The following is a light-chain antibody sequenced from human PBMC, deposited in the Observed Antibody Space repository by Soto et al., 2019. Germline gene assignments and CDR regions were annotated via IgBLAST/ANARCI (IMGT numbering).Light chain of an antibody. V-gene: IGKV1-39*01. Sequence: DIQMTQSPSSLSASVGDRVSITCRASQSLSGYLNWYQQRPGKAPRLLIVGASSLQSGATSRFSGSETGTDFTLTISSLQAEDFATYYCQQSYSIPFTFGPGTKVDIK. J-gene: IGKJ3*01. CDR2: GAS. CDR3: QQSYSIPFT. CDR1: QSLSGY.